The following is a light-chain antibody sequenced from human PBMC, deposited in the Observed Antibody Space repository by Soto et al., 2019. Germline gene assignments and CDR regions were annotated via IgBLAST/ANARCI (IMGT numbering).Light chain of an antibody. Sequence: QSVLTQPASVSGSPGQSITISCSGSSSDVGNGYDSVSWYQQHPGKAPKLIIYEVTNRPSGVSSRFSGSKSGNTASLTISGLQAEDEADYYCSSYTDSVAPYVFGTGTKVTVL. CDR3: SSYTDSVAPYV. V-gene: IGLV2-14*01. J-gene: IGLJ1*01. CDR1: SSDVGNGYDS. CDR2: EVT.